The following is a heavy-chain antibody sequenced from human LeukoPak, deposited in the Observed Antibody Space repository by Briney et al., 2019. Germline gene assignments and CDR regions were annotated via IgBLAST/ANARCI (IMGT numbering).Heavy chain of an antibody. Sequence: SETLSLTCTVSGDFISRYYWSWIRQSPGKGLEWIGYVYDRGGTNYNPSLKSRAIISADTSKNQFSLKLSSVTAADTAVYYCAHLSSGWIFDYWGQGTLVTVSS. D-gene: IGHD6-19*01. CDR2: VYDRGGT. J-gene: IGHJ4*02. CDR3: AHLSSGWIFDY. V-gene: IGHV4-59*01. CDR1: GDFISRYY.